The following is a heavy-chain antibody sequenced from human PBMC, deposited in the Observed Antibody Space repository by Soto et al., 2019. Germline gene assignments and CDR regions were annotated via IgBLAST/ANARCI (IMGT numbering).Heavy chain of an antibody. V-gene: IGHV2-26*01. Sequence: QVTLKESGPVLVKPTETLTLTCTVSGFSLTNAGMGVSWIRQPPGKALEWLAHIFSDDEKSYNTSLKSRLTISRDTSKSQVVLTVANMDPVDTATYYCARGTYGVSIDYCGQGTLVTVSS. D-gene: IGHD3-10*01. CDR2: IFSDDEK. CDR1: GFSLTNAGMG. J-gene: IGHJ4*02. CDR3: ARGTYGVSIDY.